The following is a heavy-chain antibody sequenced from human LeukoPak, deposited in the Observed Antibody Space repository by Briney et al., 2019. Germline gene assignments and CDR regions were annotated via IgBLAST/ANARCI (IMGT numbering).Heavy chain of an antibody. V-gene: IGHV3-48*04. Sequence: GGSLRLSCAASGFTFSSYSMNWVRQAPGKGLEWVSYISSSGSTIYYADSVKGRFTISRDNAKNSLYLQMNSLRAEDTAVYYCARDGGAAHFDYWGQGTLVTVSS. D-gene: IGHD2-15*01. J-gene: IGHJ4*02. CDR3: ARDGGAAHFDY. CDR2: ISSSGSTI. CDR1: GFTFSSYS.